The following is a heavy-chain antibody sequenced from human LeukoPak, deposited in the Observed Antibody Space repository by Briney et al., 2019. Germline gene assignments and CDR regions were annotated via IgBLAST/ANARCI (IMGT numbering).Heavy chain of an antibody. CDR3: ARHEDRNWYFDH. CDR1: GGSISSSYYY. J-gene: IGHJ4*02. Sequence: SETLSLTCTVSGGSISSSYYYWGWIRQPPGKGLEWIGTIYYSGSTYYNPSLKSRVTISVDTSKNQFSLKLSSVTAPDTAVYYCARHEDRNWYFDHWGQGTLITVSS. CDR2: IYYSGST. V-gene: IGHV4-39*01. D-gene: IGHD1-1*01.